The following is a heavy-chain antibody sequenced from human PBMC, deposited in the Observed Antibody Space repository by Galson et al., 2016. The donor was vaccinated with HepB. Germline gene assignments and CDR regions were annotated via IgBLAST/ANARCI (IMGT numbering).Heavy chain of an antibody. CDR3: VRILFGFQGMVV. D-gene: IGHD3-10*01. CDR2: ISRRESP. J-gene: IGHJ6*02. Sequence: ETLSLTCAVSGDSVSGINWWGWVRQPPGQGLEFIGEISRRESPNYSPSLKSRVTMSVDKSKNQFSLTLSSVTAADTAVYYCVRILFGFQGMVVWGQGTTVTVSS. V-gene: IGHV4-4*02. CDR1: GDSVSGINW.